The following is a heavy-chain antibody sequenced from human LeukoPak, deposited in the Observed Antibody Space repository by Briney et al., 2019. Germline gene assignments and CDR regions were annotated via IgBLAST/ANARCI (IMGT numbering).Heavy chain of an antibody. J-gene: IGHJ4*02. V-gene: IGHV3-30*03. CDR2: ISYDGNTK. Sequence: SGGSLRLSCVASGFTFSSYGMHWVRQAPGKGLEWVAVISYDGNTKYYADSVKSRFTISRDNSKNTLYLQMNSLRAEDTAVYYCARAPILEWLSTFDYWGQGTLVTVSS. CDR3: ARAPILEWLSTFDY. CDR1: GFTFSSYG. D-gene: IGHD3-3*01.